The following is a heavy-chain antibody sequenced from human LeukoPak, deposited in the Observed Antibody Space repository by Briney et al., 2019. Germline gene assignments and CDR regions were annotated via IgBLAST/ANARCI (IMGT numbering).Heavy chain of an antibody. CDR1: GFTFTSSA. V-gene: IGHV1-58*02. J-gene: IGHJ4*02. Sequence: SVKVSCKASGFTFTSSAMQWVRQARGQRLEWIGWIVVGSGNTNYAQKFQERVTITRDMSTSTAYMELSSLRSEDTAVYYCAAATIRTSGYGVQLPLDYWGQGTLVTVSS. D-gene: IGHD5-12*01. CDR3: AAATIRTSGYGVQLPLDY. CDR2: IVVGSGNT.